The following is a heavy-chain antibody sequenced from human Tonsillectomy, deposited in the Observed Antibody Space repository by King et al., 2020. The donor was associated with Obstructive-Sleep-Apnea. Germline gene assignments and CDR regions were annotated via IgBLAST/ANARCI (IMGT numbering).Heavy chain of an antibody. Sequence: VQLVESGGGVVQPGRSLRLSCAASGFAFTSYGMHCVRQAPGKGLEWVAVISYDGSNKYYADSVKGRFTFSRDNSKNPLSLHMNSLRVEDTVVYYCAKDRGFGEKPTLFDYWGQGTLVTVSS. CDR2: ISYDGSNK. V-gene: IGHV3-30*18. D-gene: IGHD3-10*01. J-gene: IGHJ4*02. CDR3: AKDRGFGEKPTLFDY. CDR1: GFAFTSYG.